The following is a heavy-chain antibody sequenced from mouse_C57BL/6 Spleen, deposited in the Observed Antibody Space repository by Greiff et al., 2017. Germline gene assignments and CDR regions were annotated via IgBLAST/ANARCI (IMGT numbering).Heavy chain of an antibody. CDR3: ARSLYYGSSFDY. V-gene: IGHV1-69*01. Sequence: QVHVKQPGAELVMPGASVKLSCKASGYTFTSYWMHWVKQRPGQGLEWIGEIVPSDSYTNYNQKFKGKSTLTVDKSSSTAYMQLSSLTSEDSAVYYCARSLYYGSSFDYWGQGTTLTVSS. CDR2: IVPSDSYT. D-gene: IGHD1-1*01. CDR1: GYTFTSYW. J-gene: IGHJ2*01.